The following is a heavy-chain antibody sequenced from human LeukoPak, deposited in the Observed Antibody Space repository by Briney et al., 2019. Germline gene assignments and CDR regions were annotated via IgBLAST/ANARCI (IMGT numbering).Heavy chain of an antibody. Sequence: ASVKVSCKASRYTFTSYAVNWVRQAPGQGLEWMGWINTNTGNPTYAQDFTGRFVFSLDTSVSTAYLQISSLKADDTAVYYCARGHGDLDYWGQGTLVTVSS. CDR1: RYTFTSYA. J-gene: IGHJ4*02. V-gene: IGHV7-4-1*02. D-gene: IGHD4-17*01. CDR3: ARGHGDLDY. CDR2: INTNTGNP.